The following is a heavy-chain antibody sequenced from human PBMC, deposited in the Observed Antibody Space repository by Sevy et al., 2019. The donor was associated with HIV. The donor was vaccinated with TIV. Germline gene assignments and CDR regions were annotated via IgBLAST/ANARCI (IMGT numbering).Heavy chain of an antibody. Sequence: GGSLRLSCVASGFIFSTYGMHWVRQAPGKGLEWVAVIWYDGINKDYADSVKGRFIISRDNSKNTVYLQMNRLIAEDTAFYYCVREGAPYRNIRYCSGNNCFYNWFDPWGQGTLVTVSS. J-gene: IGHJ5*02. D-gene: IGHD2-15*01. CDR3: VREGAPYRNIRYCSGNNCFYNWFDP. CDR2: IWYDGINK. V-gene: IGHV3-33*01. CDR1: GFIFSTYG.